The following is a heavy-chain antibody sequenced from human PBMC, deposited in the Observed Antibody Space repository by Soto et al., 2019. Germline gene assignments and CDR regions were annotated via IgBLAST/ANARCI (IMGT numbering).Heavy chain of an antibody. D-gene: IGHD6-6*01. CDR2: IYYDGANK. Sequence: QVQLVESGGVVVQPGRSLRLSCAASGFTFSHYGLDWVRLAPGRGLEWVAVIYYDGANKYYGDSVKGRFTISRDNSQNTLLLQMNSLRSEDSAVYYCAKMKGNSSAFDYWGQGTLVTVSS. V-gene: IGHV3-30*18. CDR3: AKMKGNSSAFDY. CDR1: GFTFSHYG. J-gene: IGHJ4*02.